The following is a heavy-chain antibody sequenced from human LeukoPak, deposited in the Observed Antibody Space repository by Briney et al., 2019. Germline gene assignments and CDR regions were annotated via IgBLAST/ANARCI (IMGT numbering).Heavy chain of an antibody. V-gene: IGHV3-33*01. CDR2: IWFDGSNE. J-gene: IGHJ4*02. D-gene: IGHD4-17*01. CDR1: GFTFSKYG. Sequence: GRSLRLSCAASGFTFSKYGMHWVRQAPGKGLEWVAIIWFDGSNENYADSVKGRFTISRDNSKNMLYLEMTSLRAEDTAVYYCATENGVYCFDFWGQGTLVTVPS. CDR3: ATENGVYCFDF.